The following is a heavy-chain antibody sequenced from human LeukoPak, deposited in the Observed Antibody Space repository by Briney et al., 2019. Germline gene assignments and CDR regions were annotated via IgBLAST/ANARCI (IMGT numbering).Heavy chain of an antibody. CDR3: ARHPYYDYVWGSYRASYYYYMDV. CDR1: GGSITSYY. CDR2: IYYSGTN. Sequence: SETLSLTCTLSGGSITSYYWSWIQQPPGKGLEWIGYIYYSGTNNYIRSLNSRVSISVDTSKYRFSLELSSVTAADTAVYYCARHPYYDYVWGSYRASYYYYMDVWGKGATVTISS. J-gene: IGHJ6*03. V-gene: IGHV4-59*08. D-gene: IGHD3-16*02.